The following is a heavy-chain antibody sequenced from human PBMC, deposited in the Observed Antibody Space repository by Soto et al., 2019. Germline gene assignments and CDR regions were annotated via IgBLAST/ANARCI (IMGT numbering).Heavy chain of an antibody. J-gene: IGHJ4*02. CDR1: GYTFTNYC. V-gene: IGHV5-51*01. Sequence: GESLKISCKAIGYTFTNYCIGWVRQTPGKGLEWMGIIFPGDSDTRYNPSFEGQVTVSADESISTAYLQWNTLKASDTAMYYCVRPNFGALTHFDFWGPGPMVTFST. CDR2: IFPGDSDT. CDR3: VRPNFGALTHFDF. D-gene: IGHD3-16*01.